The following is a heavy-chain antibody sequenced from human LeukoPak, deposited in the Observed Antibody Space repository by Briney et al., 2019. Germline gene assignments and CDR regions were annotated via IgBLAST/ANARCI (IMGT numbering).Heavy chain of an antibody. CDR2: INPSGGST. Sequence: GASVKVSCKASGYTFTSHHLHWVRQAPGQGLEWMGLINPSGGSTTYAQKFQDRVTMTRDTSTSTVYMELSTLRSEDSALYYCARAPDPREVVTGNWLYPWGQGTLVTVTS. CDR1: GYTFTSHH. J-gene: IGHJ5*02. CDR3: ARAPDPREVVTGNWLYP. D-gene: IGHD2-21*02. V-gene: IGHV1-46*01.